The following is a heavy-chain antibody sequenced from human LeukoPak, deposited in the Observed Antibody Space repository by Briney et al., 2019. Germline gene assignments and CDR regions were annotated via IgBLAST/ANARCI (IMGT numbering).Heavy chain of an antibody. CDR2: MNPNSGNT. D-gene: IGHD3-3*01. CDR3: ARAERFLEWYEDAFDI. J-gene: IGHJ3*02. Sequence: ASVKVSCKASGYTFTSYDINWVRQATGQGLEWMGWMNPNSGNTGYAQKFQGRVTITRNTSISTAYMELSSLRSDDTALYYCARAERFLEWYEDAFDIWGQGTMVTVSS. CDR1: GYTFTSYD. V-gene: IGHV1-8*03.